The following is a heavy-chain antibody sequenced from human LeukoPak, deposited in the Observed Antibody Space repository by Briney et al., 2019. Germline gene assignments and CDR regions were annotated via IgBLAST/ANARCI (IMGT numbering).Heavy chain of an antibody. V-gene: IGHV3-30*04. J-gene: IGHJ4*02. Sequence: GGSLRLSCAASGFTFSSYAMHWVRQAPGKGLEWVAVISYDGSNKYYADSVKGRFTISRDNSKNTLYLQMNSLRAEDTAVYYCAGLLLWFGELLWEGDYWGQGTLVTVSS. CDR3: AGLLLWFGELLWEGDY. CDR1: GFTFSSYA. CDR2: ISYDGSNK. D-gene: IGHD3-10*01.